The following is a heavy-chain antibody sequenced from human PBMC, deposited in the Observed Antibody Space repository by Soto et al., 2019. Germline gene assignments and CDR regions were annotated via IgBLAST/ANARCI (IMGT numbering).Heavy chain of an antibody. CDR1: GGSVSSGSYY. CDR2: IYYSGGT. V-gene: IGHV4-61*01. J-gene: IGHJ4*02. CDR3: ARGGGVTATFGY. D-gene: IGHD5-18*01. Sequence: PSETLSLTCTVSGGSVSSGSYYWSWIRQPPGKGLEWIGYIYYSGGTNYNPSLKSRVTISVDTSKNQFSLKLSSVTAADTAVYYCARGGGVTATFGYWGQGTLVTVS.